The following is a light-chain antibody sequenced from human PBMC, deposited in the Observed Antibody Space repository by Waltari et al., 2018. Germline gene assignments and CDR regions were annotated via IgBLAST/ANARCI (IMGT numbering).Light chain of an antibody. CDR3: QSWDANIVV. J-gene: IGLJ2*01. Sequence: QLLVTQSPSASASLGASVKLTCTLSSGHTNYAIAWHQHQSEKGPRFLVSGNSDGEHTKGDGIPVSWSGSRAGAVRDRTTDSLQAEDCADYFCQSWDANIVVFGGGTKVTVL. CDR1: SGHTNYA. V-gene: IGLV4-69*01. CDR2: GNSDGEH.